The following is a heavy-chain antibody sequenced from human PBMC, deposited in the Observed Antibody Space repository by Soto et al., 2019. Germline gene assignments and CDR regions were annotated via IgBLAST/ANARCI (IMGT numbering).Heavy chain of an antibody. J-gene: IGHJ6*03. CDR1: GFTFSSYG. CDR2: IWYDGSNK. CDR3: ARAPAGHVLMVYASYYMDV. V-gene: IGHV3-33*01. Sequence: QVQLVESGGGVVQPGRSLRLSCAASGFTFSSYGMHWVRQAPGKGLEWVAVIWYDGSNKYYADSVKGRVTISRDNSKNTLYRQMNSLRAEDTAVDYGARAPAGHVLMVYASYYMDVWGKGTTVTVSS. D-gene: IGHD2-8*01.